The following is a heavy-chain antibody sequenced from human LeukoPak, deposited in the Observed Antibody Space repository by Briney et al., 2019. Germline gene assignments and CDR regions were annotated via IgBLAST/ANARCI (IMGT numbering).Heavy chain of an antibody. Sequence: SETLSLTCTVSGGSISSYYWSWIRQPPGKGLEWIGYIYYSGSTNYNPSLKSRVTISVDTSKNQFSLKLSSVTAADTAVYYCARDKAASGGGNYWGQGTLVTVSS. CDR3: ARDKAASGGGNY. J-gene: IGHJ4*02. D-gene: IGHD6-13*01. CDR2: IYYSGST. CDR1: GGSISSYY. V-gene: IGHV4-59*12.